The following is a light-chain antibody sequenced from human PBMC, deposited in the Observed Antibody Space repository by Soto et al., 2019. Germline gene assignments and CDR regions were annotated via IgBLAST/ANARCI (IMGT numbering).Light chain of an antibody. J-gene: IGLJ6*01. CDR3: QVWDSSSDHRGNV. Sequence: SYELTQPPSVSVAPGKTARITCGGNNIGSKSVHWYQQKPGQAPVLVIYYDSDRPSGIPERFSGSNSGNTATLTISRVEAGDEADYYCQVWDSSSDHRGNVFGSGTQLTVL. V-gene: IGLV3-21*04. CDR1: NIGSKS. CDR2: YDS.